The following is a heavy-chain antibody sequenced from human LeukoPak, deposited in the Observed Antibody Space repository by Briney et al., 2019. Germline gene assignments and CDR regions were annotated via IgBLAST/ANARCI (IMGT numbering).Heavy chain of an antibody. CDR1: GYTLTELS. D-gene: IGHD6-19*01. CDR2: ISAYNGNT. CDR3: ARVGSSVGTFDY. J-gene: IGHJ4*02. V-gene: IGHV1-18*01. Sequence: GASVKVSCKVSGYTLTELSMHWVRQAPGKGLEWMGWISAYNGNTNYAQKLQGRVTMTTDTSTSTAYMELRSLRSDDTAVYYCARVGSSVGTFDYWGQGTLVTVSS.